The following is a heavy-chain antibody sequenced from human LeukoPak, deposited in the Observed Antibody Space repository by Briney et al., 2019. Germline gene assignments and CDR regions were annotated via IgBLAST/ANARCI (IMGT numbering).Heavy chain of an antibody. Sequence: PGGSLRLSCAASGFTFSSYGMSWVRQAPGKGLEWVSAISGSGTNTFYADSVKGRFTISRDNSMTTLYLQMSSLRAEDTAVYYCARKNGPLDYWGQGTLVTVSS. V-gene: IGHV3-23*01. D-gene: IGHD2-8*01. CDR1: GFTFSSYG. CDR2: ISGSGTNT. CDR3: ARKNGPLDY. J-gene: IGHJ4*02.